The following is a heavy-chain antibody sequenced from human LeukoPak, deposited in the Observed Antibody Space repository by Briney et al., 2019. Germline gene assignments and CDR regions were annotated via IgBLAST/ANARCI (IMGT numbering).Heavy chain of an antibody. Sequence: SETLSLTCAVYGGSFSGYYWSWIGQPPGKGLEWIGEINHSGSTNYNPSLKSRFTILLDTSRNQLSLKLKSVTAADTAVYYCAKSNGYGLVDIWGQGTMVTVSS. CDR3: AKSNGYGLVDI. CDR1: GGSFSGYY. CDR2: INHSGST. J-gene: IGHJ3*02. D-gene: IGHD3-10*01. V-gene: IGHV4-34*01.